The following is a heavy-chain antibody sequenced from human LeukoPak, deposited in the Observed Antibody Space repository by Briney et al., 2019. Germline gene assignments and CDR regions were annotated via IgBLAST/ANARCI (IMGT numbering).Heavy chain of an antibody. D-gene: IGHD3-9*01. Sequence: GESLRISCKGSGYSFTSYWISWVRQMPGKGLEWMGRIDPSDSCTNYSPSFQGHVTISADKSISTAYLQWSSLKASDTAMYYCARHEAYYDILTATYYYYGMDVWGKGTTVTVSS. CDR1: GYSFTSYW. J-gene: IGHJ6*04. CDR2: IDPSDSCT. CDR3: ARHEAYYDILTATYYYYGMDV. V-gene: IGHV5-10-1*01.